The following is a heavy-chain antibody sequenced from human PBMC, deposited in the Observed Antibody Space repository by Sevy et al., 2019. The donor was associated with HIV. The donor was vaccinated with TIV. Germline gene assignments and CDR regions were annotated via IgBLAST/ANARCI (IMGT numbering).Heavy chain of an antibody. V-gene: IGHV3-72*01. J-gene: IGHJ4*02. Sequence: GGSLRLSCAASGFTFSDHYMDWVRQAPGKGLEWVGRARDKPNSYTTKYAASVEGRFIISRDDSQNSLYLQMNSLEIDDTAVYYCVRVASSGPDKFYFDYLGQGILVTVSS. CDR2: ARDKPNSYTT. D-gene: IGHD6-6*01. CDR1: GFTFSDHY. CDR3: VRVASSGPDKFYFDY.